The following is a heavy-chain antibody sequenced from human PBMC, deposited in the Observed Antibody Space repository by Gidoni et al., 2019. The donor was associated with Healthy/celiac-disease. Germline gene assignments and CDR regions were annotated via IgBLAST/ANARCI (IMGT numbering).Heavy chain of an antibody. D-gene: IGHD3-3*01. CDR1: GGSISSGDYY. CDR3: ARGEGFLEWFDAFDI. CDR2: IYYSGST. J-gene: IGHJ3*02. V-gene: IGHV4-30-4*01. Sequence: QVQLQESGPGRVKPSQTLSLTCTVSGGSISSGDYYWSWIRQPPGKGLEWIGYIYYSGSTYYNPSLKSRVTISVDTSKNQFSLKLSSVTAADTAVYYCARGEGFLEWFDAFDIWGQGTMVTVSS.